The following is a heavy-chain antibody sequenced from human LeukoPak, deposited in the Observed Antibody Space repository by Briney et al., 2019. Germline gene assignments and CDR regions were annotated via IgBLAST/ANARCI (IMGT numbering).Heavy chain of an antibody. CDR2: MNPNSGNT. V-gene: IGHV1-8*02. CDR1: GYTFTGYY. J-gene: IGHJ6*03. Sequence: ASVKVSCKASGYTFTGYYIHWVRQATGQGLEWMGWMNPNSGNTGYAQKFQGRVTMTRNTSISTAYMELSSLRSEDTAVYYCARGEHSWRGYHYYYCMDVWGKGTTVTISS. D-gene: IGHD1/OR15-1a*01. CDR3: ARGEHSWRGYHYYYCMDV.